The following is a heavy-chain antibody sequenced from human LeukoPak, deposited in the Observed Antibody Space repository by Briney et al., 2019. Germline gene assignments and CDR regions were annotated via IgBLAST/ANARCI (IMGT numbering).Heavy chain of an antibody. Sequence: KASETLSLTCAVYGGSFSGYYWSWIRQPPGKGLEWIGEINHSGSTNYNPSLKSRVTISVDTSKNQFSLKLSSVTAADTAVYYCARGLRFWNYMDVWGKGTTVTVSS. J-gene: IGHJ6*03. CDR3: ARGLRFWNYMDV. V-gene: IGHV4-34*01. CDR1: GGSFSGYY. CDR2: INHSGST. D-gene: IGHD4-17*01.